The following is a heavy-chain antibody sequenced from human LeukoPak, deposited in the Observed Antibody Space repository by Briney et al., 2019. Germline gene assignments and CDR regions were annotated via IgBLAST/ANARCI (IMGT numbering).Heavy chain of an antibody. D-gene: IGHD2-2*03. CDR3: AKRTSGFCSSTSCYGHDF. J-gene: IGHJ4*02. CDR2: ISGSGGST. V-gene: IGHV3-23*01. Sequence: GGSLRPSCAASGFTFSSYAMDWVRQAPGKGLEWVSAISGSGGSTYYADSVKGRFTISRDNSKNTLYLQMSSLRAEDTAVYYCAKRTSGFCSSTSCYGHDFWGQGTLVTVSS. CDR1: GFTFSSYA.